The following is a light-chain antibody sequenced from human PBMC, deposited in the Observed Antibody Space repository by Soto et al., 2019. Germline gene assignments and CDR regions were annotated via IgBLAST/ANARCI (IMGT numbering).Light chain of an antibody. Sequence: EIVMTQSPATLSVSPGERATLSCRASQSVSSNLAWYQQTPGQAPRLLIYGASTRATGIPARFSGSGSGTEFTLTISSLQSEDSAVYYCQQYNDWLLLTFGGGTKVEI. CDR2: GAS. J-gene: IGKJ4*01. CDR3: QQYNDWLLLT. V-gene: IGKV3-15*01. CDR1: QSVSSN.